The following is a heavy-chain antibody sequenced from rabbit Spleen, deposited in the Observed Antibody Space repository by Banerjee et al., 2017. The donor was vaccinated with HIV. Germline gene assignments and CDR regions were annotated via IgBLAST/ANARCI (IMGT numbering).Heavy chain of an antibody. CDR3: VRDIATMTMAFNL. CDR1: GFDFTKYY. J-gene: IGHJ4*01. CDR2: IDPVFGST. Sequence: QEQLVESGGDLVQPGASLTLTCTASGFDFTKYYITWVRQAPGKGLEWIGYIDPVFGSTYYASWVNGRFTISSHNAQNTLYLQLNSLTAADTATYFCVRDIATMTMAFNLWGPGTLVTVS. V-gene: IGHV1S47*01. D-gene: IGHD2-1*01.